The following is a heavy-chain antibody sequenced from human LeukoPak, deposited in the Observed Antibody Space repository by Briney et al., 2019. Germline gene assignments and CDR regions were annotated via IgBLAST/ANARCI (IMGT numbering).Heavy chain of an antibody. V-gene: IGHV3-11*05. Sequence: PGGSLRLSCAASGFTFSDYYMSWIRQAPGKGLEWVGFISSSSSYTNYADSVKGRFTISRDNAKNSLYLQVNSLRAEDTAVYYCARDFKAVAGTSHEVFDYWGQGTLVTVSS. D-gene: IGHD6-19*01. CDR1: GFTFSDYY. J-gene: IGHJ4*02. CDR3: ARDFKAVAGTSHEVFDY. CDR2: ISSSSSYT.